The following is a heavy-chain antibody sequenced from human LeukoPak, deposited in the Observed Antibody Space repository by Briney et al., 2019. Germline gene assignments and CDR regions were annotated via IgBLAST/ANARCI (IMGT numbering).Heavy chain of an antibody. CDR3: ARGGPAAMELWPRDAFDI. Sequence: ASVKVSCKASGGTFSSYAISWVRQAPGQGLEWMGGIIPIFGTANYAQKFQGRVTITADESTSTAYMELSSLRSEDTAVYYCARGGPAAMELWPRDAFDIWGQGTMVTVSS. J-gene: IGHJ3*02. D-gene: IGHD2-2*01. V-gene: IGHV1-69*13. CDR1: GGTFSSYA. CDR2: IIPIFGTA.